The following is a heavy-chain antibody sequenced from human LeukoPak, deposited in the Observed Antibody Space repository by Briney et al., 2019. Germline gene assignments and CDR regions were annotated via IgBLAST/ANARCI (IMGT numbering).Heavy chain of an antibody. CDR2: ITPIFGTA. J-gene: IGHJ6*03. Sequence: GASVKVSCKASGGTFSSYAISWVRQAPGQGLEWMGGITPIFGTANYAQKFQGRVTITADESTSTAYMELSSLRSEDTAVYYCARDYAPDYYYYYMDVWGKGTTVTVSS. CDR3: ARDYAPDYYYYYMDV. CDR1: GGTFSSYA. D-gene: IGHD3-16*01. V-gene: IGHV1-69*13.